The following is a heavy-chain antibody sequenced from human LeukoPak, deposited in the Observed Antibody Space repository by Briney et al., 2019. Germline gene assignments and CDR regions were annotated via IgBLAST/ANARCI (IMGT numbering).Heavy chain of an antibody. D-gene: IGHD1-26*01. V-gene: IGHV1-18*01. CDR2: ISPYTTKT. Sequence: VKVSCKASGYTFNSYGITWVRQAPGQGLEWMGWISPYTTKTNYAQSLQGRVTMTTDTSTNTAYMELRSLRSDDTAVYYCAREGGVGPTAPPDYYSYQMDVWGKGTTVTVSS. J-gene: IGHJ6*03. CDR3: AREGGVGPTAPPDYYSYQMDV. CDR1: GYTFNSYG.